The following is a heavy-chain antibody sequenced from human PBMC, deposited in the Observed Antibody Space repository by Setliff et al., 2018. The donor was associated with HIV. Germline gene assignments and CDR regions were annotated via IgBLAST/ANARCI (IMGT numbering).Heavy chain of an antibody. Sequence: PSETLSLTCAVGGGSISGSYYWAWIRHPPGKGLEWIGSTYFRGGTYNNPSLESRFSISIDTSENQIALKLYSVTAADTAIYYCGRHRVAARPSYFDLWGQGTQVTVS. V-gene: IGHV4-39*01. J-gene: IGHJ4*02. CDR2: TYFRGGT. D-gene: IGHD6-6*01. CDR3: GRHRVAARPSYFDL. CDR1: GGSISGSYY.